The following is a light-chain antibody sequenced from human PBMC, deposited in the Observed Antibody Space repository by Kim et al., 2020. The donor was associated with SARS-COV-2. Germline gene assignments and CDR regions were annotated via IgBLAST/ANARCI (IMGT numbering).Light chain of an antibody. CDR1: QSISSY. CDR2: AAS. CDR3: QQSYSTPYT. J-gene: IGKJ2*01. V-gene: IGKV1-39*01. Sequence: ASVGGKVTITCQARQSISSYLNWYQQKPGKAPKLLIYAASSLQSGVPSRLSGSESGTDFTLTSSSLQPEDFVTYYCQQSYSTPYTFGQRTKLGI.